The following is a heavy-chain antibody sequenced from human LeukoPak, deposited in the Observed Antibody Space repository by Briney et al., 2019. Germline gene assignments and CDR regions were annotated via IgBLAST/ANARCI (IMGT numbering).Heavy chain of an antibody. CDR2: IYYSGST. CDR3: ARGGASGHYPEIDY. J-gene: IGHJ4*02. V-gene: IGHV4-39*07. CDR1: GGSISSSSYY. Sequence: SETLSLTCTVSGGSISSSSYYWGWIRQPPGKGLEWIGSIYYSGSTYYNPSLKSRVTISVDTSKNQFSLKLSSVTAADTAIYYCARGGASGHYPEIDYWGQGTLVTVSS. D-gene: IGHD3-22*01.